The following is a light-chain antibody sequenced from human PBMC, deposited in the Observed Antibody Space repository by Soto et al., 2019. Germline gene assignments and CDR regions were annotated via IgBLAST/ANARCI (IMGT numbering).Light chain of an antibody. CDR2: RAF. CDR3: QQYGSSPLT. Sequence: EIVLTQSPGALSLSPGERATLSCRASQSIRSRYLAWYQQKPGQAPRRLIDRAFTKATDIPDRFSGSGSGTDFTLTISRLAPEDFAVYYCQQYGSSPLTFGGGTKVEIK. J-gene: IGKJ4*02. V-gene: IGKV3-20*01. CDR1: QSIRSRY.